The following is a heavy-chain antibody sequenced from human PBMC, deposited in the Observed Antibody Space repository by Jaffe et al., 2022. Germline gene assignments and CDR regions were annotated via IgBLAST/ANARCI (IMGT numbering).Heavy chain of an antibody. D-gene: IGHD6-19*01. Sequence: QVQLQESGPGLVKPSETLSLTCTVSGGSISSYYWSWIRQPPGKGLEWIGYIYYSGSTNYNPSLKSRVTISVDTSKNQFSLKLSSVTAADTAVYYCARDLGRSGWYYYWGQGTLVTVSS. V-gene: IGHV4-59*01. CDR1: GGSISSYY. CDR2: IYYSGST. J-gene: IGHJ4*02. CDR3: ARDLGRSGWYYY.